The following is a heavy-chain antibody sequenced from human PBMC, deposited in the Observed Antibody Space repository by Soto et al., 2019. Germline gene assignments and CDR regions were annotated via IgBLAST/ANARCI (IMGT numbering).Heavy chain of an antibody. V-gene: IGHV1-69*06. J-gene: IGHJ4*02. Sequence: QVQLVQSGAEVKKPGSSVKVSCKASGGTFSSYAISWVRQAPGQGPEWMGGIIPIFGTANYAQKFQGRVTITADKSTSTAYMELSSLRSEDTAVYYCATNEAIAAAGDFDYWGQGTLVTVSS. D-gene: IGHD6-13*01. CDR2: IIPIFGTA. CDR1: GGTFSSYA. CDR3: ATNEAIAAAGDFDY.